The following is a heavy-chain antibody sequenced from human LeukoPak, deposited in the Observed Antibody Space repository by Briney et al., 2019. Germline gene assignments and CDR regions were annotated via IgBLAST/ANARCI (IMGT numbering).Heavy chain of an antibody. Sequence: KTSQTLSLTCTVSGGSISSGDYYWSWIRQHPGKGLEWIGYIYYSGSTNYNPSLRSRVTISVDTSKNQISLKLCSVTAADTAVYYCARAHCSGGRCYSDYYYGMDVWGQGTTVTVSS. V-gene: IGHV4-31*03. D-gene: IGHD2-15*01. J-gene: IGHJ6*02. CDR3: ARAHCSGGRCYSDYYYGMDV. CDR1: GGSISSGDYY. CDR2: IYYSGST.